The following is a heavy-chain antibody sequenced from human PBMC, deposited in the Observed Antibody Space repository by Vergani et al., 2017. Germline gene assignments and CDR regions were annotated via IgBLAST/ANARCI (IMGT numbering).Heavy chain of an antibody. CDR2: IVPVLGSA. Sequence: QVQLIQSGAEVKKPGSSVKVSCKVSGGTFIKHAISWVRQAPGQGLEWVGGIVPVLGSANYPQKFQGRVTFTAEESKSTVYMELSGLTSEDTAIYYCARAGKETSAYYSMSRIYFDLWGQGTLVTVSS. V-gene: IGHV1-69*11. CDR1: GGTFIKHA. CDR3: ARAGKETSAYYSMSRIYFDL. D-gene: IGHD3-22*01. J-gene: IGHJ4*02.